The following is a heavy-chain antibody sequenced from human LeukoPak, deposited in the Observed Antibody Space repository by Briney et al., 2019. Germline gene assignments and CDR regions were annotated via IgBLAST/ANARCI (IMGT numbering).Heavy chain of an antibody. J-gene: IGHJ5*02. D-gene: IGHD3-3*01. Sequence: SETLSLTCAVYGGSFSGYYWSWIRQPPGKGLEWIGEINHSGSTNYNPSLKSRVTISVDTPKNQFSLKLSSVTAADTAVYYCARRKRYYDFWSGYSFDPWGQGTLVTVSS. V-gene: IGHV4-34*01. CDR3: ARRKRYYDFWSGYSFDP. CDR1: GGSFSGYY. CDR2: INHSGST.